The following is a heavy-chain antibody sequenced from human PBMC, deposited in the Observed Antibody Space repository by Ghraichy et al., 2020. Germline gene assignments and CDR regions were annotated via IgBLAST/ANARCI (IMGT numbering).Heavy chain of an antibody. J-gene: IGHJ6*02. CDR1: GFIFSSYS. CDR2: ITASSRTI. CDR3: ARGSRVVRFFYYDGMDV. Sequence: GGSLRLSCVGSGFIFSSYSMNWVRQSPGKGLEWVSYITASSRTISYADSVKGRFTISRDNAQNSLYLQMNSLRDEDTAVYYCARGSRVVRFFYYDGMDVWGQGTTVSVSS. V-gene: IGHV3-48*02. D-gene: IGHD4-23*01.